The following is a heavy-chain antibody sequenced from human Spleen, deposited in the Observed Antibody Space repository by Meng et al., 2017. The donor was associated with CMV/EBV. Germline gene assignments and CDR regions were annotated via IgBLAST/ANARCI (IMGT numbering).Heavy chain of an antibody. D-gene: IGHD3-22*01. J-gene: IGHJ3*02. CDR3: AHRLDSSGYDDAFDI. Sequence: SGPTLVKPTQTLTLTCTFSGFSLSTSGAGVGWIRQPPGKALEWLALIYWNDDKRYSPSLKSRRTITKDTSKNQVVLTMTNMDPVDTATYYCAHRLDSSGYDDAFDIWGQGTMVTVSS. CDR1: GFSLSTSGAG. V-gene: IGHV2-5*01. CDR2: IYWNDDK.